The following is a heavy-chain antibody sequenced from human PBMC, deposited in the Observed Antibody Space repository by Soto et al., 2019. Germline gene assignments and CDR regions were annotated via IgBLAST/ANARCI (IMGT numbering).Heavy chain of an antibody. D-gene: IGHD1-26*01. CDR1: GGSISSYY. J-gene: IGHJ6*02. CDR2: IYYSGST. CDR3: ARSFSPFSGSYYPSYGMDV. V-gene: IGHV4-59*01. Sequence: NPSETLSLTCTVSGGSISSYYWSWIRQPPGKGLEWIGYIYYSGSTNYNPSLKSRVTISVDTSKNQFSLKLSSVTAADTAVYYCARSFSPFSGSYYPSYGMDVWGQGTTVTVSS.